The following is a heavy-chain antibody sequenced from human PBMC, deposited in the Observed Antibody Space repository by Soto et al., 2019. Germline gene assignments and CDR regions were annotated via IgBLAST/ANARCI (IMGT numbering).Heavy chain of an antibody. D-gene: IGHD6-6*01. Sequence: GGSLRLSCAASGFTFSSYGMHWVRQAPGKGLEWVAVIWYDGSNKYYADSVKGRFTISRDNSKNTLYLQMNSLRAEDTAVYYCAREKAARLNWFDPWGQGTLVTVSS. J-gene: IGHJ5*02. CDR1: GFTFSSYG. CDR3: AREKAARLNWFDP. V-gene: IGHV3-33*01. CDR2: IWYDGSNK.